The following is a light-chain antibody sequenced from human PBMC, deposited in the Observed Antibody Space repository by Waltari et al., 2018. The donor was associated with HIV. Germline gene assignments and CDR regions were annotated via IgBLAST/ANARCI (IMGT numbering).Light chain of an antibody. J-gene: IGKJ1*01. CDR3: QQYGDSPQT. Sequence: DIVLTQSPGTLSMSQGESATLSCRASQNIFTNYLAWYQQKPGQPPRLLIYAASRRATGIPDRFSGSGSGSDFTLTISRLEPEDFAVYYCQQYGDSPQTFGHGTRVEI. CDR2: AAS. CDR1: QNIFTNY. V-gene: IGKV3-20*01.